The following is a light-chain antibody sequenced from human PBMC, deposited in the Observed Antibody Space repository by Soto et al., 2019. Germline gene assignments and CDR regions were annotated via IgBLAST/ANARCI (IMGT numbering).Light chain of an antibody. V-gene: IGKV4-1*01. CDR2: WAS. CDR3: QQRSNWPWT. Sequence: DFVMTQSPDSLAVSLGERATINCKSSPSVLFSYDNKNYLAWYQQKPGQPPKLLISWASTRESGVPDRFSGGGSGTDFTLTISSLQAEDVAVYYCQQRSNWPWTFGQGTKVEIK. J-gene: IGKJ1*01. CDR1: PSVLFSYDNKNY.